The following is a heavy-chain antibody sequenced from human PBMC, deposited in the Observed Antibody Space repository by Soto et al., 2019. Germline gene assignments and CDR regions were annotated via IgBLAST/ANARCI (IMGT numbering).Heavy chain of an antibody. CDR3: ASNTIPHPHY. V-gene: IGHV3-23*01. Sequence: GGSLRLSCAASGFTFSNYAMSWVRQAPGKGLEWVSAISSSGDSPYYADSVKGRFTISRDNSKNTLYLRMNSLRVEDTAIYYCASNTIPHPHYSGQGTLVTVAS. CDR1: GFTFSNYA. J-gene: IGHJ4*02. CDR2: ISSSGDSP. D-gene: IGHD1-1*01.